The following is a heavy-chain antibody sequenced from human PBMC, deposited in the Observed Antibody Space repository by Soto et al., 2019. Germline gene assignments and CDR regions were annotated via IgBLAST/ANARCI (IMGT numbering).Heavy chain of an antibody. CDR2: ISAYNGNT. CDR3: AREGAAAGKDYMDV. J-gene: IGHJ6*03. Sequence: VASVKVSCKASGYTFTSYGISWVRQAPGQGLEWMGWISAYNGNTNYAQKLQGRVTMTTDTSTSTAYMELRSLRSDDTAVYYCAREGAAAGKDYMDVWGKGTTVTVSS. D-gene: IGHD6-13*01. CDR1: GYTFTSYG. V-gene: IGHV1-18*01.